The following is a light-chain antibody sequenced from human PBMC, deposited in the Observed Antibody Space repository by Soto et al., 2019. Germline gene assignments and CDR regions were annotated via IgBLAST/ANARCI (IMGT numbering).Light chain of an antibody. Sequence: QSALTQPASVSGSPGQSITISCTGTSSDVGGFNYVSWYQHHPGKSPKLIIYDVTNRPSGVSDRFSGSKSGNTAYLTISGLQAEEEAYYYCRSYASITPLVVCGGPKHTVL. J-gene: IGLJ2*01. V-gene: IGLV2-14*03. CDR2: DVT. CDR3: RSYASITPLV. CDR1: SSDVGGFNY.